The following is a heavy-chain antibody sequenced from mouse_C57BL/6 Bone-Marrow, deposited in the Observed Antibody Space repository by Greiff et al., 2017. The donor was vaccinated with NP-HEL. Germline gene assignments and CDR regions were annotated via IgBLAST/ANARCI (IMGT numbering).Heavy chain of an antibody. J-gene: IGHJ1*03. CDR1: GFNIKNTY. CDR2: IDPANGNT. D-gene: IGHD1-1*01. V-gene: IGHV14-3*01. CDR3: ASYYYGSSLWYFDV. Sequence: EVKLQDSVAELVRPGASVKLSCTASGFNIKNTYMHWVKQRPEQGLEWIGRIDPANGNTKYAPKFQGKATITADTSSNTAYLQLSSLTSEDTAIYYCASYYYGSSLWYFDVWGTGTTVTVSS.